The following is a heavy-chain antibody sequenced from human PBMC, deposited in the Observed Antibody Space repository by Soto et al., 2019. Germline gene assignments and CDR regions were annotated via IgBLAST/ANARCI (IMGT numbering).Heavy chain of an antibody. V-gene: IGHV1-46*01. CDR2: INPSGGST. CDR1: RYTFTNFY. J-gene: IGHJ6*02. Sequence: ASVKVSCKASRYTFTNFYIHWLRQAPGQGLEWMGIINPSGGSTTYPQKFQGRVTMTRDTSTSTVHMELITLRSEDTAVYYCARSQVGRPFDVWGHGTTVTVSS. CDR3: ARSQVGRPFDV. D-gene: IGHD1-26*01.